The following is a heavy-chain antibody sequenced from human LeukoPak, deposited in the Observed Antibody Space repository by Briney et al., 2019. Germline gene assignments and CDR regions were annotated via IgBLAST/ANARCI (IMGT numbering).Heavy chain of an antibody. J-gene: IGHJ3*02. CDR2: ISSSSSYI. D-gene: IGHD2-21*01. CDR3: ARRAYCGGECYYSDAFDI. V-gene: IGHV3-21*01. CDR1: GFTFSSYS. Sequence: PGGSLRLSCAASGFTFSSYSMNWVRQAPGKGLEWVSSISSSSSYIYYADSVKGRFTISRDNAKNSLYLQMNSLRAEDTAVYYCARRAYCGGECYYSDAFDIWGQGTMVTVSS.